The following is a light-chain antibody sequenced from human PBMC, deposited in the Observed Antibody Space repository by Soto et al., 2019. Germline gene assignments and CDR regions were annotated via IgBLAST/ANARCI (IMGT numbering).Light chain of an antibody. CDR2: GAS. J-gene: IGKJ5*01. V-gene: IGKV3-20*01. CDR3: QQYGSSLAIT. CDR1: QSVSSSY. Sequence: EIVLTQSPGTLSLSPGERATLSCRASQSVSSSYLAWYQHKPGQAPRLLIYGASSSATGIPDRFSGSGSGTDFTLTISRLEPEDFAVYYCQQYGSSLAITFGQGTRLEIK.